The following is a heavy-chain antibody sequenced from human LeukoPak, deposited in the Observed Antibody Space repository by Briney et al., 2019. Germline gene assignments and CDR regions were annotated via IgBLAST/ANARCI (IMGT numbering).Heavy chain of an antibody. CDR2: ISGSGGST. CDR3: ARRYCSGGSCYLFDY. Sequence: GGSLRLSCAASGFTFSPYWMHWVRQAPGKGLVWVSGISGSGGSTYYADSVKGRFTISRDNSKSTLYLQMNSLRAEDTAVYYCARRYCSGGSCYLFDYWGQGTLVTVSS. CDR1: GFTFSPYW. J-gene: IGHJ4*02. V-gene: IGHV3-23*01. D-gene: IGHD2-15*01.